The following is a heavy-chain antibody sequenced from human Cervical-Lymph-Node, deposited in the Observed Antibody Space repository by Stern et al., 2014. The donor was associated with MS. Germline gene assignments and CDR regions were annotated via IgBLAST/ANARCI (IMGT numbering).Heavy chain of an antibody. J-gene: IGHJ4*02. D-gene: IGHD6-13*01. V-gene: IGHV1-69*01. CDR1: GNAFTNFD. CDR2: ITPLFGPA. Sequence: VQLLQSGAEVKKPGSSVKVSCKASGNAFTNFDIGWVRQVPGQGPEWLGGITPLFGPANYAQRFQGRVTFTADESTSTTYMELSSPRSEDTAVYFCARHQGGLAAYWGQGTLVTVSS. CDR3: ARHQGGLAAY.